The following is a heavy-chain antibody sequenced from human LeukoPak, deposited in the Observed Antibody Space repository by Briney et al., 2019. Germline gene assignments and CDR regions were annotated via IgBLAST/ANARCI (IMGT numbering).Heavy chain of an antibody. CDR2: MNPNSGNT. CDR1: GYTFTSYD. CDR3: ARVRRTYYDILTGYYHTYYFDY. J-gene: IGHJ4*02. V-gene: IGHV1-8*01. D-gene: IGHD3-9*01. Sequence: ASVTVSCKASGYTFTSYDINWVRQAPGQGLEWMGWMNPNSGNTGYAQKFQGRVTMTRNTSISTAYMELSSLRSEDTAVYYCARVRRTYYDILTGYYHTYYFDYWGQGTLVTVSS.